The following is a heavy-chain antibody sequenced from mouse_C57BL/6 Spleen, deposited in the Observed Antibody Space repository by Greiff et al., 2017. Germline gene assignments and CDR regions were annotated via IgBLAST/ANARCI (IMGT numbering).Heavy chain of an antibody. V-gene: IGHV1-81*01. J-gene: IGHJ1*03. D-gene: IGHD2-1*01. CDR1: GYTFTSYG. CDR2: IYPRSGNT. CDR3: ARRGKIYYGNLWYFDV. Sequence: QVQLQQSGAELARPGASVKLSCKASGYTFTSYGISWVKQRTGQGLEWIGEIYPRSGNTYYNEKFKGKATLTADKSSSTAYMELRSLTSEDSAVYFGARRGKIYYGNLWYFDVWGTGTTVTVSS.